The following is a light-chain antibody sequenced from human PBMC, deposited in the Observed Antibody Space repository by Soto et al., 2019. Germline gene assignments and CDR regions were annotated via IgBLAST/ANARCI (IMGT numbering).Light chain of an antibody. V-gene: IGLV1-44*01. J-gene: IGLJ1*01. CDR2: SNN. CDR1: SSNIGSNT. Sequence: SVVSQPPSASGAPGPRVTISCSGSSSNIGSNTVNWYQQLPGTAPKLLIYSNNQRPSGVPDRFSGSKSGTSASLAISGLQSEDEADYYCAAWDDSLNGYVFGTGTKVTVL. CDR3: AAWDDSLNGYV.